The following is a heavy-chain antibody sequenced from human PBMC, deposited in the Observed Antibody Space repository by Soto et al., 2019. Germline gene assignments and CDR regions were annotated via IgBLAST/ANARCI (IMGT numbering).Heavy chain of an antibody. J-gene: IGHJ4*02. V-gene: IGHV1-3*01. Sequence: ATSVKVTCKDSGYTYTIYAMHWVRQAPGQRLEWMGWINAGNGNTKYSQKFQGRVTITRDASASTAYMELSSLRSEDTAVYYCARGNVDIVATGDDYWGQGTLVTVSS. CDR2: INAGNGNT. CDR3: ARGNVDIVATGDDY. D-gene: IGHD5-12*01. CDR1: GYTYTIYA.